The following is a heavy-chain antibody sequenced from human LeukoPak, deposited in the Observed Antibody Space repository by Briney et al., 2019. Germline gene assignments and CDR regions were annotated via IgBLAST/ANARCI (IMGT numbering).Heavy chain of an antibody. CDR3: ARVGRRGHRVNNWFDP. V-gene: IGHV4-39*07. D-gene: IGHD5-18*01. J-gene: IGHJ5*02. Sequence: SETLSLTCTVSGGSISSTTYYWSWIRQPPGKGLEWIGEINHSGSTNYNPSLKSRVTISVDTSKNQFSLKLSSVTAADTAVYYCARVGRRGHRVNNWFDPWGQGTLVTVSS. CDR2: INHSGST. CDR1: GGSISSTTYY.